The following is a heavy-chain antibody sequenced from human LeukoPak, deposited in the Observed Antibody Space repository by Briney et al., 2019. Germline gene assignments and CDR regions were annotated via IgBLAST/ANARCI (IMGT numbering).Heavy chain of an antibody. D-gene: IGHD3-22*01. J-gene: IGHJ6*02. CDR2: IYTSGST. CDR1: GGSISGGSYY. V-gene: IGHV4-61*02. Sequence: SQTLSLTCTVSGGSISGGSYYWSWIRQPAGKRLEWIGRIYTSGSTNYNPSLKSRVTISVDTSKNQFSLKLSSVTAADTAVYYCARDPDPSGYYDYYYYGMDVWGQGTTVTVSS. CDR3: ARDPDPSGYYDYYYYGMDV.